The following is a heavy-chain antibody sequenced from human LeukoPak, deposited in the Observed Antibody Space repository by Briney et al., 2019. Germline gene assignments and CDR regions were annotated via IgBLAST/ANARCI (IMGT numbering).Heavy chain of an antibody. Sequence: SETLSLTCTVSGGSISSYYWSCIRQAPGKGLEWIGYIYYSGSTNYNPSLKSRVTISVDTSKNQFSLKLSSVTAADTAVYYCARDSSSWYPYWYFDLWGRGTLVTVSS. V-gene: IGHV4-59*01. D-gene: IGHD6-13*01. CDR3: ARDSSSWYPYWYFDL. J-gene: IGHJ2*01. CDR2: IYYSGST. CDR1: GGSISSYY.